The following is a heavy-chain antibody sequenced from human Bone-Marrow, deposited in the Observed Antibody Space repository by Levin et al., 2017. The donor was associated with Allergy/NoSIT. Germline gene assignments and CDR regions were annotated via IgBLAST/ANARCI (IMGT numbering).Heavy chain of an antibody. D-gene: IGHD6-19*01. V-gene: IGHV3-9*01. CDR2: LSWNGGAI. CDR3: AKDLAVPGTVTAFEI. J-gene: IGHJ3*02. Sequence: GGSLRLSCVASGFRFDDYEMHWVRQVPGKGLEWVSGLSWNGGAIFYAASVKGRFTISRDNAKNSLYLQMNSLKIADTALHYCAKDLAVPGTVTAFEIWCQGTMVTVSS. CDR1: GFRFDDYE.